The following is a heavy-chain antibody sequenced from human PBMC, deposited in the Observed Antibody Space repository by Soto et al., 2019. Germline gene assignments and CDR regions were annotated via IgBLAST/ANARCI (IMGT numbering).Heavy chain of an antibody. D-gene: IGHD6-13*01. CDR1: GFTFSTHA. CDR2: VSFDGSNK. V-gene: IGHV3-30-3*01. Sequence: PGGSLRLSCAASGFTFSTHAMHWVRQAPGKGLECVAIVSFDGSNKYYADSVKGRLTISRDNSKNTLYLQMSGLTPEDTAFYYCARDQTGITTAGGGRIDRWGQGTLVTVSS. J-gene: IGHJ5*02. CDR3: ARDQTGITTAGGGRIDR.